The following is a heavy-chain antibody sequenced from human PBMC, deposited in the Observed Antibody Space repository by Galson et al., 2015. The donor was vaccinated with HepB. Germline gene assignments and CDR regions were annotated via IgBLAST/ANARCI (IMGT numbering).Heavy chain of an antibody. V-gene: IGHV3-23*01. CDR3: ARGMDILGVSSHGALGPAVGLDI. CDR2: ISTRGRST. CDR1: GFTFSNYD. D-gene: IGHD3-10*01. J-gene: IGHJ3*02. Sequence: SLSLSCAASGFTFSNYDMNWVRQAPGKGLEWVSGISTRGRSTIYADSVEGRFTISSDNSKNTLYLHVNSLRAEDTATYYCARGMDILGVSSHGALGPAVGLDIWGQGTMVTVSS.